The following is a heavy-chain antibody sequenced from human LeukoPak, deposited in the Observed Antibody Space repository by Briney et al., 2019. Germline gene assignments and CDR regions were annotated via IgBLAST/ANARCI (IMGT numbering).Heavy chain of an antibody. CDR2: IYSGGST. Sequence: GGSLRLSCAASGFTFNTYAMSWVRQAPGKGLEWVSVIYSGGSTYYADSVKGRFTFSRDNSKNTLYLQMNSLRAEDTAVYYCARPGPDAFDIWGQGTMVTVSS. V-gene: IGHV3-66*04. CDR1: GFTFNTYA. J-gene: IGHJ3*02. CDR3: ARPGPDAFDI.